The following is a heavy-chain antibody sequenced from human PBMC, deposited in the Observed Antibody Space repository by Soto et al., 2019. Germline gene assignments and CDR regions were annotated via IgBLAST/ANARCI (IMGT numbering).Heavy chain of an antibody. CDR3: ARASFAHGSGRNNWFDP. CDR1: GGSISSGGHY. D-gene: IGHD3-10*01. V-gene: IGHV4-61*08. J-gene: IGHJ5*02. CDR2: MYKTGET. Sequence: SETLSLTCTVSGGSISSGGHYWGWVRQPPGKTLEFIGYMYKTGETLLNSSLKSRVTLSMETSKNQFSLTLSSVTAADTAVYYCARASFAHGSGRNNWFDPWGQGTLVTVSS.